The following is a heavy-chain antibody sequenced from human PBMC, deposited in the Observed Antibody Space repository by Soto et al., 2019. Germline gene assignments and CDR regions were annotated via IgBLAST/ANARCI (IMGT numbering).Heavy chain of an antibody. D-gene: IGHD3-9*01. CDR1: GFTFSSYA. V-gene: IGHV3-23*01. J-gene: IGHJ6*02. Sequence: VGSLRLSCAASGFTFSSYAMSWVRQAPGKGLEWVSAISGSGGSTYYADSVKGRFTISRDNSKNTLYLQMNSLRAEDTAVYYCAKDMVKYYDILTGPRAIYYGMDVWGQGTTVTVSS. CDR3: AKDMVKYYDILTGPRAIYYGMDV. CDR2: ISGSGGST.